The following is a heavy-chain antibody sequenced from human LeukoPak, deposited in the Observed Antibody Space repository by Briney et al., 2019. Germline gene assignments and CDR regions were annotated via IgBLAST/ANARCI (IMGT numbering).Heavy chain of an antibody. V-gene: IGHV3-49*04. J-gene: IGHJ6*02. Sequence: GGSLRLSCTASGFTFGDYAMSWVRQAPGKGLEWVGFIRNKAYGGTTEYAASVKGRFTISRDDSKSIAYLQMNSPKTEDTAVYYCTRSREPDILYGMDVWGQGTTVTVSS. CDR2: IRNKAYGGTT. D-gene: IGHD3-9*01. CDR1: GFTFGDYA. CDR3: TRSREPDILYGMDV.